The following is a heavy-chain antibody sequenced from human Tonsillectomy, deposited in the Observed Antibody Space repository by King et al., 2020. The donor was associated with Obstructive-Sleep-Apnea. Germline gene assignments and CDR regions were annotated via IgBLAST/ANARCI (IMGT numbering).Heavy chain of an antibody. V-gene: IGHV1-2*04. J-gene: IGHJ4*02. D-gene: IGHD3-22*01. Sequence: QLVQSGAEVKKPGASVKVSCKASGYTFTGYYMHWVRQAPGQGLEWMGWINPNSGGTNYAQKFQGWVTMTRDTSISTAYMELSRLRSDDTAGYYCARGSYYYDSSGYPLVDYWGQGTLVTVSS. CDR1: GYTFTGYY. CDR2: INPNSGGT. CDR3: ARGSYYYDSSGYPLVDY.